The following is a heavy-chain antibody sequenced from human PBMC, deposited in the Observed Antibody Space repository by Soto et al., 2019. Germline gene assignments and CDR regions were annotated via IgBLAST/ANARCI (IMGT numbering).Heavy chain of an antibody. CDR3: ARVDLRAVAAASYNWFDP. V-gene: IGHV4-30-4*01. J-gene: IGHJ5*02. D-gene: IGHD6-13*01. Sequence: SSETLSLTCTVSGGSISSGDYYWSWIRQPPGKGLEWIGYISYSGSTYYNPSLKSRVTISLDTSKNQFSLKLRSVTAADTAVYYWARVDLRAVAAASYNWFDPWGQGTLVTVSS. CDR1: GGSISSGDYY. CDR2: ISYSGST.